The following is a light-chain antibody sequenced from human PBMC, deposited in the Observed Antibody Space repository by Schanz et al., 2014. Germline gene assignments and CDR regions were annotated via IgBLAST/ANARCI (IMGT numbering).Light chain of an antibody. V-gene: IGLV2-14*02. CDR1: SSDVGNYGL. Sequence: QSALTQPASVSGSPGQSITISCTGTSSDVGNYGLVSWYQQHPGKAPKLMIFDVNQRPSGVPDRFSGSKSGNTASLTVSGLQAEDEADYYCSSYGGNLGVFGTGTKLTVL. CDR2: DVN. J-gene: IGLJ1*01. CDR3: SSYGGNLGV.